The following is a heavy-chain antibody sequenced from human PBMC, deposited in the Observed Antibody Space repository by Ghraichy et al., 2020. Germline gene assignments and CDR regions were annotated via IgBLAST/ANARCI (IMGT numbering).Heavy chain of an antibody. V-gene: IGHV4-30-4*01. Sequence: SQTLSLTCTVSGGSISSGDYYWTWIRQSPGKGLEWIAYISTNGGTYFNPSLKSQVTISGDTSKNQVSLKLSSVTAADTAVYYCARDTAPAGFYGLDVWGQGTMVTVSS. CDR2: ISTNGGT. CDR3: ARDTAPAGFYGLDV. CDR1: GGSISSGDYY. D-gene: IGHD3-3*01. J-gene: IGHJ6*02.